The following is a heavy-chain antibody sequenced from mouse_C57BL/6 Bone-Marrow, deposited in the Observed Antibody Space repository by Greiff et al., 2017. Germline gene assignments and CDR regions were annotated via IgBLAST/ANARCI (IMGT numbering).Heavy chain of an antibody. V-gene: IGHV1-64*01. CDR2: IHPNSGST. Sequence: QVQLQQPGAELVKPGASVKLSCKASGYTFTSYWMHWVKQRPGQGLEWIGMIHPNSGSTNYNEKFKSKATLTVDKSSSTAYMQLSSLTSEDSAVYYCAYVYEGDYYFDYWGQGTTLTVSS. D-gene: IGHD2-2*01. CDR1: GYTFTSYW. CDR3: AYVYEGDYYFDY. J-gene: IGHJ2*01.